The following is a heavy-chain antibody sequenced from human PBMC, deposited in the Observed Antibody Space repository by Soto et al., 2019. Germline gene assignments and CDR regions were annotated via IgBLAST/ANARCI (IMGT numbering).Heavy chain of an antibody. CDR2: IYYSGST. J-gene: IGHJ1*01. CDR3: AKGTHYYDPRDFQH. CDR1: GGSISSYY. Sequence: PSETLSLTCTVSGGSISSYYWSWIRQPPGKGLEWIGYIYYSGSTNYNPSLKSRVTISVDTSKNQFSLKLSSVTAADTAVYYCAKGTHYYDPRDFQHWGQGTLVTVS. D-gene: IGHD3-22*01. V-gene: IGHV4-59*01.